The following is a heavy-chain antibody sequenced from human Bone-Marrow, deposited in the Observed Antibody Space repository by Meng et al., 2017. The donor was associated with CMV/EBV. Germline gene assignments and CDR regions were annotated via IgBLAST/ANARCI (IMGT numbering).Heavy chain of an antibody. CDR2: INGDGT. V-gene: IGHV3-74*01. CDR3: ANEIIVGYSSPGLGMDV. Sequence: GESLKISCAASGFTFSRYWMHWVRQAPGKGLVWVSRINGDGTSYADSVKGRFTISRDNAKNTLYLQMNSLRAEDTAVYYCANEIIVGYSSPGLGMDVLGQGTTVTVSS. J-gene: IGHJ6*02. CDR1: GFTFSRYW. D-gene: IGHD6-13*01.